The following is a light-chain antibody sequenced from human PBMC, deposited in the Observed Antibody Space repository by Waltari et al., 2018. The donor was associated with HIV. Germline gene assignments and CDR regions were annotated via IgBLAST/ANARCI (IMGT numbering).Light chain of an antibody. Sequence: DVRMTQSPSTLSASVGDRVTITCRTSLSINRWLAWYQQKPGKAPKLLIYKASILESGVPSRFSGSGSGTEFTLTISSLQPDDIATYFCQQYNYNRTFGPGTKVEIK. V-gene: IGKV1-5*03. J-gene: IGKJ1*01. CDR3: QQYNYNRT. CDR2: KAS. CDR1: LSINRW.